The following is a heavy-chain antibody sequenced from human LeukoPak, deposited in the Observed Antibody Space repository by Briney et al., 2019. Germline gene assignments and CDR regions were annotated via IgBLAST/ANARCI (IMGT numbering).Heavy chain of an antibody. CDR3: AKDNIHCTSSSCYSGNYAMDV. Sequence: GGSLRLSCAASGFTFNNYAMHWVRQAPGKGLEWVALISYDGSKKKYADSVKGRFTISRDNSKNTLYLQMNSLRAEDTALFYCAKDNIHCTSSSCYSGNYAMDVWGKGTTVIVSS. V-gene: IGHV3-30*18. D-gene: IGHD2-2*01. CDR2: ISYDGSKK. CDR1: GFTFNNYA. J-gene: IGHJ6*04.